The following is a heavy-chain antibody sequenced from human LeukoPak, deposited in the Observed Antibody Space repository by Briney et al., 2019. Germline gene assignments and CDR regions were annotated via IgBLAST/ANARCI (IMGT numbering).Heavy chain of an antibody. J-gene: IGHJ4*02. CDR3: TTAEGGWLVVGY. D-gene: IGHD6-19*01. CDR2: IKSKTDGGTT. CDR1: GFTFSNAW. V-gene: IGHV3-15*01. Sequence: PGGSLRLSCAASGFTFSNAWMSGVRQARGNGLEWVGRIKSKTDGGTTDYAAHGKGKFNISREDTKKTRYLQMNSLKTQDTTVCYCTTAEGGWLVVGYCGQGTLVTVSS.